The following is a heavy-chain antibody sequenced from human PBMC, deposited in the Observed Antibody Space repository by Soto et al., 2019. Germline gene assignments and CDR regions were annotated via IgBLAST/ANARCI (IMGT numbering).Heavy chain of an antibody. Sequence: NPSETLSLTCTVSGGSISSSSYYWGWIRQPPGKGLEWIGSIYYSGSTYYNPSLKSRVTISVDTSKNQFSLKLSSVTAADTAVYYCARRPLKAQPRYSYGNPIDYWGQGTLVTVSS. CDR2: IYYSGST. CDR3: ARRPLKAQPRYSYGNPIDY. V-gene: IGHV4-39*01. CDR1: GGSISSSSYY. J-gene: IGHJ4*02. D-gene: IGHD5-18*01.